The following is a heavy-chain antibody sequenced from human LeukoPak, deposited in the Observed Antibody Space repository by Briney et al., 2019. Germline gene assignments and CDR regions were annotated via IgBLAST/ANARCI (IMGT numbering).Heavy chain of an antibody. CDR2: IYYSGST. CDR3: ARLTDIATLDYYYYMDV. CDR1: GVSISSYY. D-gene: IGHD6-6*01. J-gene: IGHJ6*03. V-gene: IGHV4-59*01. Sequence: PSETLSLTCTVSGVSISSYYWSWIRQPPGKGLEWIGYIYYSGSTNYNPSLKSRVTISVDASKNQFYLKLSSVTAADTAVYYCARLTDIATLDYYYYMDVWGKGTTVTVSS.